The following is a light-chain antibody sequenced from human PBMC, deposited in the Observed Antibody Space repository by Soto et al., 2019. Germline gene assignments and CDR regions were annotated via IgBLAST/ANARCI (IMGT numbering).Light chain of an antibody. CDR1: QSVSSNF. V-gene: IGKV3-20*01. CDR3: QQYGSSPRT. Sequence: EIVLTQSPVTLSLSPGERATLSCRASQSVSSNFLAWYQQRPGQAPRLLIYGASNRATGIPDRFDGSGSGTDFTLTITTLEPEDFAVYYCQQYGSSPRTFGQGTKVDIK. CDR2: GAS. J-gene: IGKJ1*01.